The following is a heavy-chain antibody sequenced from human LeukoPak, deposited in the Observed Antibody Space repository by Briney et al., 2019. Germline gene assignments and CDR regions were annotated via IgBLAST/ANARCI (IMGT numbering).Heavy chain of an antibody. CDR1: GGSFSGYY. Sequence: SETLSLTCAVYGGSFSGYYWSWIRQPPGKGLEWFGEMNHSGSTNYNPSLKSRVTISVDTSKNQFSLKLSSVTAADTAVYYCARSQWLVTVDYWAREPWSPSPQ. CDR2: MNHSGST. CDR3: ARSQWLVTVDY. J-gene: IGHJ4*02. D-gene: IGHD6-19*01. V-gene: IGHV4-34*01.